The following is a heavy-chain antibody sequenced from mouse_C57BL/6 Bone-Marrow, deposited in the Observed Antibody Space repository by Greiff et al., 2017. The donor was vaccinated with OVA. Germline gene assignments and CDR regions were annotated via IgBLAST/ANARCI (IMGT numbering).Heavy chain of an antibody. J-gene: IGHJ3*01. CDR2: IYPRDGRT. CDR1: GYTFTSYD. V-gene: IGHV1-85*01. CDR3: ARDDYTWFAY. D-gene: IGHD2-4*01. Sequence: VKLMESGPELVKPGASVKLSCKASGYTFTSYDINWVKQRPGQGLEWIGWIYPRDGRTKYNEKLQGKVTLSVDTSSSTAYMELHSLTSEDSAVYFCARDDYTWFAYWGQGTLVTVSA.